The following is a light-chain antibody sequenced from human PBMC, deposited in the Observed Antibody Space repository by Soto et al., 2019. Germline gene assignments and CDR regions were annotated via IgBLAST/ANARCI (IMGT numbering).Light chain of an antibody. V-gene: IGLV2-14*01. CDR1: SSDVGGYNY. CDR3: SSFASSNTVI. CDR2: DVS. J-gene: IGLJ2*01. Sequence: QSALTQPASVSGSPEQSITISCTGTSSDVGGYNYVSWYQQHPGKAPKLVIYDVSNRPSGVSNRFSGSKSGNTASLTISGLRAEDDADYYCSSFASSNTVIFGGGTKLTVL.